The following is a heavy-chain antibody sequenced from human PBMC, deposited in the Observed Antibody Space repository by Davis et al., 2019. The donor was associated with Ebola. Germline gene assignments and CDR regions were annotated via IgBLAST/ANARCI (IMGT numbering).Heavy chain of an antibody. J-gene: IGHJ6*04. CDR1: VITFSSYA. CDR3: ARSGLSFGVVKYHYGMDA. CDR2: ISGGGGST. D-gene: IGHD3-3*01. V-gene: IGHV3-23*01. Sequence: GGSLRLSCTDSVITFSSYAMTWVRQAPGKGLEWVSAISGGGGSTYYADSVKGRFTISRDNSKKTMYLQMNSLRGEDTAVYYCARSGLSFGVVKYHYGMDAWGKGTTVTVSS.